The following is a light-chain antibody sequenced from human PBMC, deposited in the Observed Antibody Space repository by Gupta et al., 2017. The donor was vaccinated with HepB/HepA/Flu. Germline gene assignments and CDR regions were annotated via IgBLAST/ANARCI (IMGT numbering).Light chain of an antibody. J-gene: IGKJ4*01. Sequence: EIVLTQSPATLSLSPGERATLSCRARQSVSNYLAWYQQKPGQTPRLLIFDASNRVSGIPARFSGSGSGTDFTLTISNVEPEDFAVYYCQQRSSWPLTFGGGTKVELK. CDR2: DAS. CDR3: QQRSSWPLT. V-gene: IGKV3-11*01. CDR1: QSVSNY.